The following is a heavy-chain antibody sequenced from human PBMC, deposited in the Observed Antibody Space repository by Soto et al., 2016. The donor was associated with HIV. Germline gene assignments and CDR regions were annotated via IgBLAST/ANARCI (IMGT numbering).Heavy chain of an antibody. V-gene: IGHV3-43*02. CDR1: GFTFDDYA. J-gene: IGHJ4*02. CDR2: ISGDGGRT. D-gene: IGHD4-17*01. Sequence: EVQLVESGGGVVQPGGSLRLSCAASGFTFDDYAMHWVRQAPGKGLEWVSLISGDGGRTYYADSVKGRFTISRDNSKNSLYLQMNSLRTEDTALYYCAKDQSGNYGGKGYFDYWGQGTLVTVSS. CDR3: AKDQSGNYGGKGYFDY.